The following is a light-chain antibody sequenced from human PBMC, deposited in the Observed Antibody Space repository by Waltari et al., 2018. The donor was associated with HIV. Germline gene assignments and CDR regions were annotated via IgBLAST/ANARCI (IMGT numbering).Light chain of an antibody. CDR2: EVS. V-gene: IGLV2-14*01. Sequence: QSALTQPASVSASPGQSITISCTGASRDVGAYNYVPWYQQHPGKAPKLISYEVSNRPSGVSNRFSGSKSGNTASLTISGLRAEDEADYYCSSYTGSSSVVFGGGTKLTVL. J-gene: IGLJ3*02. CDR3: SSYTGSSSVV. CDR1: SRDVGAYNY.